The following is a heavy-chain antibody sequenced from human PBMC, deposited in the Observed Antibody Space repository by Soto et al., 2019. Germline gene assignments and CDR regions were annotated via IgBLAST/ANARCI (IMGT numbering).Heavy chain of an antibody. Sequence: PGGSLRLSCTASGFTFGDYAMSWVRQAPGKGLEWVGFIRSKAYGGTTEYAASVKGRFTISRDDSKSIAYLQMNSLKTEDTAVYYCTRTSLRTYYDILTGRAGFDYWGQGTLVTVSS. CDR2: IRSKAYGGTT. V-gene: IGHV3-49*04. D-gene: IGHD3-9*01. CDR1: GFTFGDYA. J-gene: IGHJ4*02. CDR3: TRTSLRTYYDILTGRAGFDY.